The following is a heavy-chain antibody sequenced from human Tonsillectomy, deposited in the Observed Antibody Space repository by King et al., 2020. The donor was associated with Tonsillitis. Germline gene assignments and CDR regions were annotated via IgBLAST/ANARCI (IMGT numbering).Heavy chain of an antibody. V-gene: IGHV3-30-3*01. D-gene: IGHD4-17*01. CDR3: ARRDGALDYYYYGMDV. J-gene: IGHJ6*02. Sequence: QLVQSGGGVVQPGRSLRLSCAASGFTFSSYAMHWVRQAPGKGLEGVAVISYDGSNKDYADSVKGRFSISRDNSKNTLYVQMNSLRAEDTAVYYCARRDGALDYYYYGMDVWGQGTTVTVSS. CDR1: GFTFSSYA. CDR2: ISYDGSNK.